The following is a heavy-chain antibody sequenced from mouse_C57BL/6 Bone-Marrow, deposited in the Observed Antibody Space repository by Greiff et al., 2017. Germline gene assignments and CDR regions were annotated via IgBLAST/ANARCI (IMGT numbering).Heavy chain of an antibody. CDR1: GYTFTSYG. CDR2: IYPRSGNT. CDR3: ASPKTAQATGFAF. V-gene: IGHV1-81*01. Sequence: QVQLQQSGAELARPGASVKLSCKASGYTFTSYGISWVKQRTGQGLEWIGEIYPRSGNTYYNEKFKGKATLTADKSSSTAYMELRSLTSEDSAVXFCASPKTAQATGFAFWGQGTLVTVSA. J-gene: IGHJ3*01. D-gene: IGHD3-2*02.